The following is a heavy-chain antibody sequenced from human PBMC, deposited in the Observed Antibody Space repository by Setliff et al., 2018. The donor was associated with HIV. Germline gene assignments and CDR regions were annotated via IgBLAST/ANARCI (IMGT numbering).Heavy chain of an antibody. CDR3: ARGFDHGDYEESGYVFYYMDV. D-gene: IGHD4-17*01. Sequence: SETLSLTCTVSGGSISRFYWSWIRQPPGKGLEWIGSIYCGGTNYSPSLRSRVTISLDTSKNQFSLRLSSVTAADTALYFCARGFDHGDYEESGYVFYYMDVWGKGTTVTVSS. V-gene: IGHV4-59*01. J-gene: IGHJ6*03. CDR2: IYCGGT. CDR1: GGSISRFY.